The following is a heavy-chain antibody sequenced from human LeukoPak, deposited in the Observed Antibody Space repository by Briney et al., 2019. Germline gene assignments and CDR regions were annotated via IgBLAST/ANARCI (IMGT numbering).Heavy chain of an antibody. J-gene: IGHJ4*02. CDR2: ISAYNGNT. CDR1: GYTFTSYG. D-gene: IGHD1-26*01. CDR3: ARGPYSGSYLGGFDY. Sequence: ASVKLSCKASGYTFTSYGISWVRQAPGQGLEWMGWISAYNGNTNYAQTLKGRVTMTTDTSTSTAYMELRSLRSEDTAVYYCARGPYSGSYLGGFDYWGQGTLVTVSS. V-gene: IGHV1-18*01.